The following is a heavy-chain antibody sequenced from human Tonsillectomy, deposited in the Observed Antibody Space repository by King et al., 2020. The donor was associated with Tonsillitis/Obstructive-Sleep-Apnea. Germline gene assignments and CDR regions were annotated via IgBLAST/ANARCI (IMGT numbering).Heavy chain of an antibody. CDR2: ISYDGSHT. V-gene: IGHV3-30*04. Sequence: VQLVESEGGVVQPGRSLRLSCAASGFTFRSYAMHWVRQAPGKGLDWVAFISYDGSHTYYADSVKGRFTISRDNSKSTLYLQMNSLRAEDTAVYFCAREEWIVGATFDYWGQGTLVTVSS. CDR1: GFTFRSYA. D-gene: IGHD1-26*01. CDR3: AREEWIVGATFDY. J-gene: IGHJ4*02.